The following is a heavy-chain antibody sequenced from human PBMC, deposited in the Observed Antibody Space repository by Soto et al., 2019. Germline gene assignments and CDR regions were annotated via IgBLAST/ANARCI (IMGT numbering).Heavy chain of an antibody. V-gene: IGHV3-7*03. D-gene: IGHD1-1*01. CDR3: ARQRRLQLRYFDY. CDR2: IKQDGTEK. CDR1: GFTFSNYW. Sequence: PGGSLRLSCAASGFTFSNYWMSWVRQAPGKGLEWVANIKQDGTEKNYVDSVKGRFTISRDKATNSLYLQMKSLRAEDTAVYYCARQRRLQLRYFDYWGPGTLVTVSS. J-gene: IGHJ4*02.